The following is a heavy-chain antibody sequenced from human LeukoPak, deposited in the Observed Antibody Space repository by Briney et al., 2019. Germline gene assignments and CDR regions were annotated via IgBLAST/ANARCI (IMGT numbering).Heavy chain of an antibody. Sequence: SETLSLTCTVSGGSISSGSYYWGWLRQPPGKGLEWLANIYYSGSTYFNPSLKSRVTIFVDTSQNQFSLRLSSVTAADTAVYYCARISSGRNLDVWGKGTTVTVSS. D-gene: IGHD3-22*01. V-gene: IGHV4-39*01. CDR3: ARISSGRNLDV. CDR1: GGSISSGSYY. J-gene: IGHJ6*04. CDR2: IYYSGST.